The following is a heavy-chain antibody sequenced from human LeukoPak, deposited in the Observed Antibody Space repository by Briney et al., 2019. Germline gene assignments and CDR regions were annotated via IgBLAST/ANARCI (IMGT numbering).Heavy chain of an antibody. CDR2: INHSGST. Sequence: SETLSLTCAVYGGSFSGYYWSWIRQPPGKGLEWIGEINHSGSTNYNPSLKSRVTISVDTSKNQFSLKLSSVTAADTAVYYCARGRYDFWSGYYPKTNWSDPWGQGTLVTVSS. J-gene: IGHJ5*02. CDR3: ARGRYDFWSGYYPKTNWSDP. CDR1: GGSFSGYY. D-gene: IGHD3-3*01. V-gene: IGHV4-34*01.